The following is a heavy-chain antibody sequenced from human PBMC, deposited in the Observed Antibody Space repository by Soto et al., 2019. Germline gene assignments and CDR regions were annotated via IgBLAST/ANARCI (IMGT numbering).Heavy chain of an antibody. CDR2: IYYSGST. J-gene: IGHJ3*02. V-gene: IGHV4-31*03. CDR1: GGSISSCGYY. CDR3: ARLPGVVAITDDAFDI. D-gene: IGHD2-15*01. Sequence: QVQLQESGPGLVKPSQTLSLTCTVSGGSISSCGYYWSWLRPHPGKGQEWIGYIYYSGSTYYNPSLQTRVTIPVDTSKDQDSLKLGAVPSADTAVYYGARLPGVVAITDDAFDIWGQGTMGTVSS.